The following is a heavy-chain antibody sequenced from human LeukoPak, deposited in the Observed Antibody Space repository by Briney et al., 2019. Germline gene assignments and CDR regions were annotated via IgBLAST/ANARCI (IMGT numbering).Heavy chain of an antibody. V-gene: IGHV3-23*01. CDR2: ISFSDDTT. CDR1: GFTFSSYA. J-gene: IGHJ4*02. CDR3: AEPFSSSWYAPYDY. D-gene: IGHD6-13*01. Sequence: GGSLRLSCTTSGFTFSSYAMTWVRQAPGKGLEWVSVISFSDDTTYYADSVKGRFTVSRDNSKNTLYLQMDSLRAEDTAIYYCAEPFSSSWYAPYDYWGQGTPVIVSS.